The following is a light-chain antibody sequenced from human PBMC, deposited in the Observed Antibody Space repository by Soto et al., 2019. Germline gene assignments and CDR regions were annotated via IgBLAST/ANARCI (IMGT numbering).Light chain of an antibody. Sequence: QSVLTQPPSASGSPGQSVTISCTGTSSDVGGYNFVSWYQQHPGTAPKLMIYEVNKRPSGVPDRFSGSKSGNTASLTVSGLQAEDEADYYCSSYAGSNELFGGGTQLTVL. V-gene: IGLV2-8*01. CDR2: EVN. CDR1: SSDVGGYNF. J-gene: IGLJ3*02. CDR3: SSYAGSNEL.